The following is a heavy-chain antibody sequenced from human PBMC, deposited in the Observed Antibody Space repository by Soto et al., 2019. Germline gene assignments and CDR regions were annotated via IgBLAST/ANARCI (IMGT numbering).Heavy chain of an antibody. V-gene: IGHV3-74*01. D-gene: IGHD3-3*01. J-gene: IGHJ6*03. CDR2: LDTEGGST. Sequence: EVQLVESGGALVQPGGSLRLSCAASGFTFSNYWMYWVRQAPGKGLVWVSRLDTEGGSTIYADSVKGRFTISRDNARNTLYLQRESLRGEDTAVYYCATDRGRVTSSGVAIKANHRGVWGRGTTVTVSS. CDR3: ATDRGRVTSSGVAIKANHRGV. CDR1: GFTFSNYW.